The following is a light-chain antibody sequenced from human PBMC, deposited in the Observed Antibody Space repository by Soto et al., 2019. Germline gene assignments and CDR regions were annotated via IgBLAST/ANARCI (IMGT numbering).Light chain of an antibody. Sequence: EIVMTQSPSTLSVSPGERATLSCRASQSVSSKLAWFQQKPGQAPRLLIYGTSTRATGIPARFSGSGSGTEFTLTISSLQSEDFAVYYCQQYNNWPHTFGQGTKVDIK. J-gene: IGKJ2*01. CDR1: QSVSSK. CDR3: QQYNNWPHT. CDR2: GTS. V-gene: IGKV3-15*01.